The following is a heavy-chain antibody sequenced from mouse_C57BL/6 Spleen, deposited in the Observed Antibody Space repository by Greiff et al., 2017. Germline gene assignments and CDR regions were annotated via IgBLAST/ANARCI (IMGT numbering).Heavy chain of an antibody. CDR3: ARPATVVEYYFDD. J-gene: IGHJ2*01. CDR2: IDPSDSYT. CDR1: GYTFTSYW. V-gene: IGHV1-69*01. D-gene: IGHD1-1*01. Sequence: QVQLQQPGAELVMPGASVKLSCKASGYTFTSYWMHWVKQRPGQGLEWIGEIDPSDSYTNYNQKFKGKSTLTVDKSSSTAYMQLSSLTSEDSAVYYWARPATVVEYYFDDWGQVATLSVDS.